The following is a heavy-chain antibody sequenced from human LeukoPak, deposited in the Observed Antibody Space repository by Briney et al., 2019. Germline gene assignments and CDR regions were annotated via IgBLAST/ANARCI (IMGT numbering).Heavy chain of an antibody. V-gene: IGHV1-2*02. CDR1: GYTFTGHY. Sequence: ASVKVSCKASGYTFTGHYMHWVRQAPGQGLEWMGWINPNSGGTNYAQKFQGRVTMTRDTSISTAYMELSRLRSDDTAVYYCARAPLGRYYGSGKFDYWGQGTLVTVSS. CDR3: ARAPLGRYYGSGKFDY. D-gene: IGHD3-10*01. J-gene: IGHJ4*02. CDR2: INPNSGGT.